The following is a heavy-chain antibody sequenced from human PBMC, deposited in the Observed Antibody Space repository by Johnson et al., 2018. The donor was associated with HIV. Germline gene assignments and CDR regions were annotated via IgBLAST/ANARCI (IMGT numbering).Heavy chain of an antibody. Sequence: MLLVESGGGLVQPGGSLRLSCAASGFTFSSYDMHWVRQATGKGLEWVSAIGTAGDTYYPGSVKGRFTISRENAKNSLYLQMNSLRAGDTAVYYCAVTSIAGRPKWQDVFDIWGQGTMVTVSS. CDR2: IGTAGDT. D-gene: IGHD6-6*01. V-gene: IGHV3-13*01. CDR1: GFTFSSYD. CDR3: AVTSIAGRPKWQDVFDI. J-gene: IGHJ3*02.